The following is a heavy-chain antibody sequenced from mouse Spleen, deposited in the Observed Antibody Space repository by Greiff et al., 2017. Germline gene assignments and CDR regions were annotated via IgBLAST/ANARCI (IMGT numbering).Heavy chain of an antibody. CDR1: GYSFTGYF. V-gene: IGHV1-37*01. Sequence: VQLQQSGPELVKPGASVKISCKASGYSFTGYFMHWVKQSHGKSLEWIGRINPYNGDTFYNQKFKGKATLTVDKSSSTAHMELLSLTSEDSAVYYCGRKYDYDGYAMDYWGQGTSVTVSS. CDR3: GRKYDYDGYAMDY. J-gene: IGHJ4*01. CDR2: INPYNGDT. D-gene: IGHD2-4*01.